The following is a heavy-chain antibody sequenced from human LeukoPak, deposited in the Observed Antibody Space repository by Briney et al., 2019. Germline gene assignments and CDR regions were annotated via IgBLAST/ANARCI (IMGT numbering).Heavy chain of an antibody. J-gene: IGHJ4*02. CDR3: AASQWQLDY. CDR1: GFTFTDYF. CDR2: IKHDGGEK. Sequence: GSLRLSCVASGFTFTDYFMSWVRQAPGKGLEWVASIKHDGGEKYYVDSVKGRFTISRDNSKNTLYLQMNSLRAEDTAVYYCAASQWQLDYWGQGTLVTVSS. V-gene: IGHV3-7*03. D-gene: IGHD6-19*01.